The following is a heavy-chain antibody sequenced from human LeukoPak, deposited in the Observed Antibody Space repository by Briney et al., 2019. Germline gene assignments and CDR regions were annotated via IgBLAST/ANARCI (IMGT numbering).Heavy chain of an antibody. CDR1: GFTFSNYG. Sequence: GRSLRLSCAASGFTFSNYGMHWVRQAPGKWLEWVAVISYVGNNKYHADSVKGRFTVSRDNSKNTLYLQMNSLRAEDTAVYYCAKDGDTAAAGYYFDYWGQGTLVTVSS. CDR3: AKDGDTAAAGYYFDY. D-gene: IGHD6-13*01. V-gene: IGHV3-30*18. CDR2: ISYVGNNK. J-gene: IGHJ4*02.